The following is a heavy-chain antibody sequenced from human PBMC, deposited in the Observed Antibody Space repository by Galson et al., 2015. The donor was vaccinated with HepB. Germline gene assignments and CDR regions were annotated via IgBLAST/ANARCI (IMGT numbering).Heavy chain of an antibody. D-gene: IGHD3-22*01. CDR2: ISSSGSTI. CDR3: ATLERYNYDSSGYTFDY. J-gene: IGHJ4*02. V-gene: IGHV3-48*03. Sequence: SLRLSCAASGFTFSSYEMNWVRQAPGKGLEWVSYISSSGSTIYYADSVKGRFTISRDNAKKSLYLQMNSLRAEDTAVYYCATLERYNYDSSGYTFDYWGQGTLVTVSS. CDR1: GFTFSSYE.